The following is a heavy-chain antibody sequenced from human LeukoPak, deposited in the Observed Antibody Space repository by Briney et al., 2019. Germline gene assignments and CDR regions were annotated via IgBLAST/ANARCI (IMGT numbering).Heavy chain of an antibody. V-gene: IGHV1-2*02. J-gene: IGHJ5*02. Sequence: ASVKVSCKTSGYTFTGYYMHWVRQAPGQGLEWMGWINPNSGGTNYAQKFQGRVTMTRDTSISTAYMELSRLRSDDTAVYYCARAFALGGAMVTSYWFDPWGQGTLVTVSS. CDR1: GYTFTGYY. CDR2: INPNSGGT. CDR3: ARAFALGGAMVTSYWFDP. D-gene: IGHD5-18*01.